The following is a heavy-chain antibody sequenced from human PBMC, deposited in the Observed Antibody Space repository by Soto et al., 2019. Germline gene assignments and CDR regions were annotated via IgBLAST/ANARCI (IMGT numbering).Heavy chain of an antibody. V-gene: IGHV4-61*03. D-gene: IGHD3-3*01. CDR3: ARRSSFGFDS. Sequence: PSETLSLTCTVSGGSVSSGSYYWNWIRQPPGKRLEWIGYISYSGITHYSPSLKSRVAIAVDTSKNHSSLKLSSVTAADTAVYYCARRSSFGFDSWGQGTLVTVSS. CDR2: ISYSGIT. J-gene: IGHJ4*02. CDR1: GGSVSSGSYY.